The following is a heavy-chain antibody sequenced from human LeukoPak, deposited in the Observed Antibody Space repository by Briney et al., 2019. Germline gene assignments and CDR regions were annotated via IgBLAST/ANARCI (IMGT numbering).Heavy chain of an antibody. V-gene: IGHV5-51*01. Sequence: GESLKISCKGSGYSFTNYRIGWVRQMPGKGLEWMGIIYPGDSDTRYSPSFQGQVTISADKSTSTAYLQWSSLKASDTAMYYCARRAEESVYVWGSYRYTFFDYWGQGTLVTVSS. CDR3: ARRAEESVYVWGSYRYTFFDY. CDR2: IYPGDSDT. CDR1: GYSFTNYR. J-gene: IGHJ4*02. D-gene: IGHD3-16*02.